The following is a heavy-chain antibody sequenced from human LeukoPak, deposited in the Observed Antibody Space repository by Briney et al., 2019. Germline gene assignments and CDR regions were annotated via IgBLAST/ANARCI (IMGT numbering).Heavy chain of an antibody. CDR1: GGSFGGYH. V-gene: IGHV4-34*01. CDR3: ARDIQAYSYGIYGMDV. D-gene: IGHD5-18*01. Sequence: SETLSLTCAVYGGSFGGYHWSWIRQPPGKGLEWIGEINHSGSTNYNPSLKSRVIISVDTSKNQFSLKLSSVTAADTAVYYCARDIQAYSYGIYGMDVWGQGTTVTVSS. CDR2: INHSGST. J-gene: IGHJ6*02.